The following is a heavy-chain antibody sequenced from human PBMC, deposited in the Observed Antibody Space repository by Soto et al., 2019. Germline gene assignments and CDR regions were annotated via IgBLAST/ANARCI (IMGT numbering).Heavy chain of an antibody. V-gene: IGHV5-51*01. CDR1: GYSFTSYW. Sequence: GESLKISCTGSGYSFTSYWIGWVRQMPGKGLEWMGIIHPSDSNTKYSPSFQGQVTISADKSTSTAYLQWRSLKASDTAMYYCARSRYSSSSIDYWGQGTLVTVSS. CDR3: ARSRYSSSSIDY. J-gene: IGHJ4*02. CDR2: IHPSDSNT. D-gene: IGHD6-6*01.